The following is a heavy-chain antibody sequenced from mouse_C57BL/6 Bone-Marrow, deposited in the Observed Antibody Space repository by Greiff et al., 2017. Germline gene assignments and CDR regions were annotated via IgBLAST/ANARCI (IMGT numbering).Heavy chain of an antibody. J-gene: IGHJ2*01. V-gene: IGHV1-15*01. CDR1: VYTFTDYE. CDR2: IDPETGGT. Sequence: VQLQQSGAELVRPGASVTLSCKASVYTFTDYEMHWVKQTPVHGLEWIGAIDPETGGTAYNQKFKGKAILTADKSSSTAYMELRSLTSEDSAVYYCTRWDTTVVDSFDYWGQGTTLTVSS. D-gene: IGHD1-1*01. CDR3: TRWDTTVVDSFDY.